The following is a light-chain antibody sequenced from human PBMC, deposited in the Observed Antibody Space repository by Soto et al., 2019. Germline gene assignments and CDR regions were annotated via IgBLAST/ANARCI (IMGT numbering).Light chain of an antibody. CDR3: QQRSNWPPA. CDR1: QSVSSY. J-gene: IGKJ3*01. CDR2: DAS. Sequence: EIVLTQSPATLSLSPGESATLSCRASQSVSSYLAWYQHKPGQAPRLLIYDASNRATGIPARFSGSGSGTDFTLTISSLEPEDFAVYYCQQRSNWPPAFGPGTKVDI. V-gene: IGKV3-11*01.